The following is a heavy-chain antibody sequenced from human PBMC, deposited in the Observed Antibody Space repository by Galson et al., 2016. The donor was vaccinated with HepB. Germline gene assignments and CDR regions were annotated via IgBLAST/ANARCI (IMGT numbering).Heavy chain of an antibody. CDR1: GGSVNNGNYY. J-gene: IGHJ4*02. CDR3: ARVTVSSGWSIDY. CDR2: IYGSGNT. V-gene: IGHV4-61*02. D-gene: IGHD6-19*01. Sequence: LSLTCTVSGGSVNNGNYYWSWIRQPAGKGLEWIGRIYGSGNTNNNPSLKSRVTMPVDTSKNRFSLRLTSVTAADTAVYYCARVTVSSGWSIDYWGQGTLVTVSS.